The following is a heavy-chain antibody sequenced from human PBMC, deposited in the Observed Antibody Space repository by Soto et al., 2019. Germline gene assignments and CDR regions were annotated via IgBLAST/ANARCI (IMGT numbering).Heavy chain of an antibody. CDR2: INGGAITT. Sequence: EVQLVESGGGLIQPGGSLRLSCAASGFTFSDYWMHWVRQAPGKGLVWVARINGGAITTTYADSVKGRFTISRDNAENTLYPQMNSLRAEDTAVYYCTRALGRFDPWGQGTLVTVSS. CDR3: TRALGRFDP. D-gene: IGHD7-27*01. V-gene: IGHV3-74*01. J-gene: IGHJ5*02. CDR1: GFTFSDYW.